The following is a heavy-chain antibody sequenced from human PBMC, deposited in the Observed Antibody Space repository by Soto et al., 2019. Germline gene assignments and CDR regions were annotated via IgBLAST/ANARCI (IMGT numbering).Heavy chain of an antibody. CDR2: IGTAGDT. D-gene: IGHD3-10*01. CDR1: GFTFSSYD. V-gene: IGHV3-13*01. J-gene: IGHJ6*03. Sequence: GGSLRLSCAASGFTFSSYDMHWVRQATGKGLEWVSAIGTAGDTYYPGSVKGRFTISRENAKNSSYLQMNSLRAGDTAVYYCARSPNFYYGSGIGSKIYYYYYMDVWGKGTTVTVSS. CDR3: ARSPNFYYGSGIGSKIYYYYYMDV.